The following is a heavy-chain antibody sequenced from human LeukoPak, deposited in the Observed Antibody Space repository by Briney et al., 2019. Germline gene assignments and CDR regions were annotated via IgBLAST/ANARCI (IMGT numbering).Heavy chain of an antibody. CDR3: ARKGRQLWLSFDY. J-gene: IGHJ4*02. Sequence: PSETLSLTCAVYGGSFSGYYWSWIRQPPGKGLEWIGEINHSGSTRCNPSLKSRVTISVDTSKNQFSLKLSSVTAADTAVYYCARKGRQLWLSFDYWGQGTLVTVSS. V-gene: IGHV4-34*01. CDR1: GGSFSGYY. D-gene: IGHD5-18*01. CDR2: INHSGST.